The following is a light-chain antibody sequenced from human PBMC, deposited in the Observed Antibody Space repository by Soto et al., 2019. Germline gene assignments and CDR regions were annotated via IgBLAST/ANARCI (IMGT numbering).Light chain of an antibody. CDR1: QSVSSSY. V-gene: IGKV3-20*01. CDR3: QQYGSSTET. CDR2: GAS. J-gene: IGKJ1*01. Sequence: EIVLTQSPGTLSLSPGERATLSCRASQSVSSSYLAWYQQKPGQAPRLLIYGASSRATGIQDRFSGSGSGTDFTLTISRLEPEDFAVYYCQQYGSSTETFGQGTKVEIK.